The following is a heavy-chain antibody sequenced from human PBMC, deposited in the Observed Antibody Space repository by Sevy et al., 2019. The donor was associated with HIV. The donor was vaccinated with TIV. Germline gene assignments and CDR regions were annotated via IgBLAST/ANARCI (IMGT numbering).Heavy chain of an antibody. CDR1: GYTLNNYG. CDR3: TRVDPYYEFGDV. J-gene: IGHJ6*02. Sequence: ASVKVSCKASGYTLNNYGISWVRQAPGQGLEWIGWITAYKDNTNYAQNFQGRVTMTTDTSTSTAYMELRSLRSDDTAVYYCTRVDPYYEFGDVWGQRTTVTVFS. V-gene: IGHV1-18*01. CDR2: ITAYKDNT. D-gene: IGHD3-3*01.